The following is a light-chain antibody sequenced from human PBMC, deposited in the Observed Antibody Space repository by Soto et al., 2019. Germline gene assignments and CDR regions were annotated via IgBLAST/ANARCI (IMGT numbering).Light chain of an antibody. V-gene: IGKV3-15*01. Sequence: EVVMTQSPATLSVSPGDRATLSCRASQSVDTNVAWYQQKPGQAPRLLVYGASTRATGIPARFTGFGSGTAFTLTISGLQSDDFAVYYCQQYYNWPPYTFGQGTKLQIK. CDR2: GAS. CDR1: QSVDTN. CDR3: QQYYNWPPYT. J-gene: IGKJ2*01.